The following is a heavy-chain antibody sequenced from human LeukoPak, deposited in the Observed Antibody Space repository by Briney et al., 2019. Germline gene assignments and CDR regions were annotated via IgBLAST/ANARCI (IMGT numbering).Heavy chain of an antibody. CDR3: TRCPRDNCRGGSDY. V-gene: IGHV3-23*01. D-gene: IGHD1-1*01. Sequence: PGGSLRLSCSPSGFTFSNNAMTWVRQAPGEGLEWVSSINDRGTHTYYTDSVRGRFTISRDNSKNRLFLQMNSLRAEDTAFYYCTRCPRDNCRGGSDYWGQGALVTVSS. J-gene: IGHJ4*02. CDR1: GFTFSNNA. CDR2: INDRGTHT.